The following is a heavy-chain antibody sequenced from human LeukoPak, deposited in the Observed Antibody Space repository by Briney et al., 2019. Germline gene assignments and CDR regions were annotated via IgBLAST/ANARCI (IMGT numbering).Heavy chain of an antibody. CDR3: ARLGIAAAGATEFSYFDY. Sequence: GEPLKISCKGSGYSFTSYWIGWVRQMPGKGLEWMGIIYPGDSDTRYRPSFQGQVTISADKSISTAYLQWSSLKASDTAMYYCARLGIAAAGATEFSYFDYWGQGTLVTVSS. CDR2: IYPGDSDT. D-gene: IGHD6-13*01. V-gene: IGHV5-51*01. CDR1: GYSFTSYW. J-gene: IGHJ4*02.